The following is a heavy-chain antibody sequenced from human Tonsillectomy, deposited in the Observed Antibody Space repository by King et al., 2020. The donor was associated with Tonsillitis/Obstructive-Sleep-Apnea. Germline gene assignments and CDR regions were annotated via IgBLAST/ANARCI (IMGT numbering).Heavy chain of an antibody. CDR1: GFTFDDYG. J-gene: IGHJ4*02. CDR2: INWNGGST. Sequence: DVQLVESGGGVVRPGGSLRLSCAASGFTFDDYGMSWVRQAPGKGLEWVSGINWNGGSTGYADSVKGRFTISSDNAKNSLYLQMNSLRVEDTALYYCARERGDGGSNWFFDYWGQGTLVTVSS. CDR3: ARERGDGGSNWFFDY. D-gene: IGHD6-13*01. V-gene: IGHV3-20*04.